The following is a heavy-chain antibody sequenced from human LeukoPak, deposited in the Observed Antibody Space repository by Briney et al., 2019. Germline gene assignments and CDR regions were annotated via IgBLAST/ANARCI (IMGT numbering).Heavy chain of an antibody. CDR2: VSGGGRRT. Sequence: GGSLRLSCAASGFTFSNCAMSWVLRAPGKGPQWVSGVSGGGRRTYYADSVESRFTISRDNSNSTVFLQLNNLRAEDMALYYCAFMGVTRRVFWGQGTQVIVSA. J-gene: IGHJ1*01. CDR3: AFMGVTRRVF. CDR1: GFTFSNCA. V-gene: IGHV3-23*01. D-gene: IGHD1-26*01.